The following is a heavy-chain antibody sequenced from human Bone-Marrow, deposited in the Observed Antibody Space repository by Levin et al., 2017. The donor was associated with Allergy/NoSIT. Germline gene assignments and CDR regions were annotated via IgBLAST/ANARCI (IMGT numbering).Heavy chain of an antibody. CDR2: IYYSGST. Sequence: SQTLSLTCTVSGGSVSSGSYYWSWIRQPPGKGLEWIGYIYYSGSTNYNPSLKSRVTISVDTSKNQFSLKLSSVTAADTAVYYCARVLSKIWSGYYTENWFDPWGQGTLVTVSS. V-gene: IGHV4-61*01. J-gene: IGHJ5*02. CDR1: GGSVSSGSYY. CDR3: ARVLSKIWSGYYTENWFDP. D-gene: IGHD3-3*01.